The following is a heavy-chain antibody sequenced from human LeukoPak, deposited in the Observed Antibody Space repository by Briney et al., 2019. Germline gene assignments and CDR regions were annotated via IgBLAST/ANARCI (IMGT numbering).Heavy chain of an antibody. D-gene: IGHD5-18*01. V-gene: IGHV3-23*01. CDR3: AKRGSWIQLWSAFDI. Sequence: GGSLRLSCAASGFTFSSYAMSWVRQAPGKGLEWVSAISGSGGSTYYADSVKGRLTISRDNSKNTLYLQMNSLRAEDTAVYYCAKRGSWIQLWSAFDIWGQGTMVTVSS. J-gene: IGHJ3*02. CDR1: GFTFSSYA. CDR2: ISGSGGST.